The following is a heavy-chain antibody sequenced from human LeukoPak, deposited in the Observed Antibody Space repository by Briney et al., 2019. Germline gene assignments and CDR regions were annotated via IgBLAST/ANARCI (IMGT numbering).Heavy chain of an antibody. CDR3: ARGRHYAYYYYGMDV. CDR2: IYYSGST. Sequence: PSETLSLTCTVSGGSISIYYWSWIRQPPGKGLEWIGYIYYSGSTNYNPSLKSRVTISVDTSKNQFSLKLSSVTAADTAVYYCARGRHYAYYYYGMDVWGQGTTVTVSS. D-gene: IGHD2-2*01. J-gene: IGHJ6*02. V-gene: IGHV4-59*12. CDR1: GGSISIYY.